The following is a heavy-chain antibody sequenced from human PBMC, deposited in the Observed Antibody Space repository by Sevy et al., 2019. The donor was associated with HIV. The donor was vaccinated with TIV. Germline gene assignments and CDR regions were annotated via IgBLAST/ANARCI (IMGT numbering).Heavy chain of an antibody. V-gene: IGHV3-53*01. Sequence: GGSLRLSCAASGFTVSSVYMSWVRQAPGKGLEWVSLIYDAGSTYFADSVEGRFTISRDDSKNTLYLQMNSLRAEDPAVYFCARESGYSSSPGAFDIWGQGTMVTVSS. CDR3: ARESGYSSSPGAFDI. CDR2: IYDAGST. CDR1: GFTVSSVY. D-gene: IGHD6-19*01. J-gene: IGHJ3*02.